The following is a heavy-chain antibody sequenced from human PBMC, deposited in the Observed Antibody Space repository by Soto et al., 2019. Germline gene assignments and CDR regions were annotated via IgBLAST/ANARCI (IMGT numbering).Heavy chain of an antibody. J-gene: IGHJ4*02. CDR3: ARDPTCSSTSCYAEFDY. V-gene: IGHV3-21*01. D-gene: IGHD2-2*01. Sequence: PVGSLRLSCAASGFTFSSYSMNWVRQAPGKGLEWVSSISSSSSYIYYADSVKGRFTISRDNAKNSLYLQMNSLRAEDTAVYYCARDPTCSSTSCYAEFDYWGQGTLVTVSS. CDR2: ISSSSSYI. CDR1: GFTFSSYS.